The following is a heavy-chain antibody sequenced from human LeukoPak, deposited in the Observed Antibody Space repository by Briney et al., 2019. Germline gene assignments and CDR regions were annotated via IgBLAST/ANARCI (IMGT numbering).Heavy chain of an antibody. CDR3: AKVWAGTNFYLDY. V-gene: IGHV4-59*02. CDR2: ISHRGYT. CDR1: GGSVSSHY. D-gene: IGHD3-10*01. Sequence: SETLSLTCTVSGGSVSSHYWTWIRQPPGKGLEWIGYISHRGYTDYNPSLKSRVTISVDTSENQLSLRVNSLTAADTAVYYCAKVWAGTNFYLDYWGQGILVTVSS. J-gene: IGHJ4*02.